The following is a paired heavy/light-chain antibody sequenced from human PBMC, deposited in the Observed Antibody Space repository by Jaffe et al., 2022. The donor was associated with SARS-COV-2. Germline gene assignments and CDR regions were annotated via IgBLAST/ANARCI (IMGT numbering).Heavy chain of an antibody. V-gene: IGHV4-34*01. CDR3: ARVSSTVTTSLDP. CDR1: GGSLSASY. D-gene: IGHD4-17*01. J-gene: IGHJ5*02. Sequence: QVQLQQWGAGLLKPSETLSLTCAVDGGSLSASYWGWVRQPPGKGLEWIGQISHSGTTNYNPSLESRVTISLDTSKNQFSLKLTSVTAADTAVYFCARVSSTVTTSLDPWGRGTLVTVSS. CDR2: ISHSGTT.
Light chain of an antibody. V-gene: IGLV8-61*01. CDR2: STD. CDR1: SGSVSRLYF. Sequence: QTVVTQEPSFSVSPGGTVTLTCGLSSGSVSRLYFASWYQQTPGQAPRTLIYSTDTRSSGVPNRFSGSILGNKAVLTITGAQADDECDYYCLLYMGSGISVFGGGTKLTVL. CDR3: LLYMGSGISV. J-gene: IGLJ3*02.